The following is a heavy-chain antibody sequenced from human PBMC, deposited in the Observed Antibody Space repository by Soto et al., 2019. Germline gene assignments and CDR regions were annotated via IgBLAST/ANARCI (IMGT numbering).Heavy chain of an antibody. J-gene: IGHJ4*02. Sequence: SETLSLTCTVSGGSISGYYWSWIRQPPGKGLEWIGYIYYSGTTSYNPSLNSRVTMSVDTSKNQFSLKLNSVTAADTAVYYCARRGSGSYSDYWSQGTLVTVSS. CDR3: ARRGSGSYSDY. CDR2: IYYSGTT. D-gene: IGHD3-10*01. CDR1: GGSISGYY. V-gene: IGHV4-59*08.